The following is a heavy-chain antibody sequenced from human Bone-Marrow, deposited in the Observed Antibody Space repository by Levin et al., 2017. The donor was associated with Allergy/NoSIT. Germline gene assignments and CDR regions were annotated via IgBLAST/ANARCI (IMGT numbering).Heavy chain of an antibody. CDR2: INPSDGTT. V-gene: IGHV1-46*01. CDR1: GYTFSRYH. Sequence: VASVKVSCEASGYTFSRYHMHWVRQVPGQGLEWMGSINPSDGTTDYAQRFQGRVTMTRDTSTDPVFMELRSLRAEDTAIYYCARVPPAEYWDDYTFDYWGQGTLVTVSS. CDR3: ARVPPAEYWDDYTFDY. D-gene: IGHD3-16*01. J-gene: IGHJ4*02.